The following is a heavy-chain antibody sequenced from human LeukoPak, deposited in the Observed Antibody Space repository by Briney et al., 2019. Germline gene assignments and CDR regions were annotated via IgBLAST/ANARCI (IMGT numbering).Heavy chain of an antibody. V-gene: IGHV1-18*01. D-gene: IGHD6-19*01. CDR2: ISAYNGNT. J-gene: IGHJ1*01. CDR3: ASTHQTIAMAGGLVEFFQN. CDR1: GGTFSSCA. Sequence: GSSVKVSCKASGGTFSSCAISWVRQAPGQGLEWMGWISAYNGNTNYAQKLQGRVTMTTDTSTSTAYMELRSLRSDDTAVYYCASTHQTIAMAGGLVEFFQNWGQGTLVTVSS.